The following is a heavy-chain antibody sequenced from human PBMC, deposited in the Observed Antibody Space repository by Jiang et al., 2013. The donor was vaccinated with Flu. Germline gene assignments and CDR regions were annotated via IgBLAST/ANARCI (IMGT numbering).Heavy chain of an antibody. D-gene: IGHD6-13*01. CDR3: AREAAAVEGTRGAFDI. CDR1: EYTFTGYF. CDR2: INPNSGDT. Sequence: SGAEVKKPGASVKVSCKASEYTFTGYFIHWVRQAPGQGLEWMGWINPNSGDTNYAQKFQGRVTMTRDTSISTNYMDLSSLRSDDTAMYYCAREAAAVEGTRGAFDIWGQGTMVIVSS. J-gene: IGHJ3*02. V-gene: IGHV1-2*02.